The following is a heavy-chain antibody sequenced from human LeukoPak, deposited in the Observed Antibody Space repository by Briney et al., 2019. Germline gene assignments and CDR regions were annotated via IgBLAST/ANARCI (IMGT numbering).Heavy chain of an antibody. J-gene: IGHJ4*02. Sequence: SETLSLTCTVSGGYSSSYYWSWIRQPPGKGLEWIGYIYYSGSTYYNPSLKSRVTISVDTSKNQFSLKLSSVTAADTAVYYCAREESHYDFSQGGYFDYWGQGTLVTVSS. CDR2: IYYSGST. CDR1: GGYSSSYY. V-gene: IGHV4-30-4*01. D-gene: IGHD3-3*01. CDR3: AREESHYDFSQGGYFDY.